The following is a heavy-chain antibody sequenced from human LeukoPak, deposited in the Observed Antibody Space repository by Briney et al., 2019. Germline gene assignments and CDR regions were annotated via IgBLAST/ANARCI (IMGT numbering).Heavy chain of an antibody. J-gene: IGHJ4*02. V-gene: IGHV1-2*06. Sequence: GASVKVSCKASGYTLTGYHMHWVRQAPGQGLEWMGRINPNSGDTNYAQKFQGRVTMTRDTSISTAYMELSRLTSDDTAVYYCARDYCSSTSCLFDYWGQGTLVTVSS. CDR2: INPNSGDT. D-gene: IGHD2-2*01. CDR3: ARDYCSSTSCLFDY. CDR1: GYTLTGYH.